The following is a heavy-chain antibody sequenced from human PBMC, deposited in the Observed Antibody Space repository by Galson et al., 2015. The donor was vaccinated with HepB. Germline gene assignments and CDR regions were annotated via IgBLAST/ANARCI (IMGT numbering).Heavy chain of an antibody. Sequence: SLRLSCAASGFTFSSYAMSWVRQAPGKGLEWVSAISGSGGSTYYADSVKGRFTISRDNSKNTLYLQMNSLRAEDTAVYYCAKDSGRDIVVVVDAFDIWGQGTMVTVSS. D-gene: IGHD2-15*01. CDR1: GFTFSSYA. CDR2: ISGSGGST. V-gene: IGHV3-23*01. J-gene: IGHJ3*02. CDR3: AKDSGRDIVVVVDAFDI.